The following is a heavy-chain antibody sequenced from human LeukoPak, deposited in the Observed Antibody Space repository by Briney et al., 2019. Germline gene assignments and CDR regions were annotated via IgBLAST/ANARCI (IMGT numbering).Heavy chain of an antibody. CDR3: ARGTGRQTYYYYYGMDV. D-gene: IGHD3-10*01. V-gene: IGHV4-34*01. CDR1: GGSFSGYY. J-gene: IGHJ6*02. CDR2: INHSGST. Sequence: PSETLSLTCAVYGGSFSGYYWSWIRQPPGKGLEWIGEINHSGSTNYNPSLKSRVTISVDTSMNQFSLKLSSVTAADTAVYYCARGTGRQTYYYYYGMDVWGQGTTVTVSS.